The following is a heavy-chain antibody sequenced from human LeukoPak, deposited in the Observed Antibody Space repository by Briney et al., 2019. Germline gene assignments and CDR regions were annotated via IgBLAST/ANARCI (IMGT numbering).Heavy chain of an antibody. CDR2: ISPYNGEA. D-gene: IGHD5-24*01. Sequence: SVKVPCKACGYYFRRFRLSGVRQAPGQGLEWMGWISPYNGEASYSQVVQDRVTVTTDISTGTADMELRGLKSDDTAVYYCARVGGGNYYYFDSWGQGTLVSVSS. J-gene: IGHJ4*02. CDR3: ARVGGGNYYYFDS. CDR1: GYYFRRFR. V-gene: IGHV1-18*01.